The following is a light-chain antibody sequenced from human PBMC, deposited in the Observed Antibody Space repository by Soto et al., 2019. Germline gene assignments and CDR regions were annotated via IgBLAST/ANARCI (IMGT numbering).Light chain of an antibody. CDR3: RPWVAHPIT. J-gene: IGKJ5*01. Sequence: EIVLTQSPGTLSLSPGKRDTLSCRARQSVGSSYLAWNQQKPGQAPRLLIYVASSRATGIPARFSGSGSGTDLPLTIGRLEPEDFEERYCRPWVAHPITFGQGTRLEIK. CDR1: QSVGSSY. V-gene: IGKV3-20*01. CDR2: VAS.